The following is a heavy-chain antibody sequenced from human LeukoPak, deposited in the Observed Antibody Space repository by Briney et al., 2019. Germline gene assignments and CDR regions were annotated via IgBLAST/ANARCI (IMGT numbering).Heavy chain of an antibody. V-gene: IGHV4-30-4*01. CDR2: IYYSGST. Sequence: SETLSLTCTVSGGSISSGDYYWSWIRQPPGKGLEWIGYIYYSGSTYYNPSLKSRATISVDTSKNQFSLKLSSVTAADTAVYYCARLIIAYWYFDLWGRGTLVTVSS. CDR1: GGSISSGDYY. CDR3: ARLIIAYWYFDL. D-gene: IGHD3-16*01. J-gene: IGHJ2*01.